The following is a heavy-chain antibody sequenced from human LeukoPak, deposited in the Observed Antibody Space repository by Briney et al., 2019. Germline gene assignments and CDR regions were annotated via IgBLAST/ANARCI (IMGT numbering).Heavy chain of an antibody. V-gene: IGHV3-53*01. CDR3: ARDGITPPLAYCGGDCYPGGFDY. J-gene: IGHJ4*02. CDR1: GFTVSSNY. D-gene: IGHD2-21*02. CDR2: IYSGGKT. Sequence: GGSLRLSCAASGFTVSSNYMSWVRQAPGKGLEWVSVIYSGGKTFYADSVKGRFTISRDNSKNTLYLQMNSLRAEDTAVYYCARDGITPPLAYCGGDCYPGGFDYWGQGTLVTVSS.